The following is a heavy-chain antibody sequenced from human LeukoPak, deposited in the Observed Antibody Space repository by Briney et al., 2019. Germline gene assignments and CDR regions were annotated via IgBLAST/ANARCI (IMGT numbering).Heavy chain of an antibody. J-gene: IGHJ4*02. D-gene: IGHD6-19*01. CDR3: ARDQGGSGPTTYDY. CDR1: GFTFSRSW. Sequence: GGSLRLSCAASGFTFSRSWMHWVRQAPGKGLVWVSRINTDGSDTMYADSVKGRFTISRDNAKNTLYLQMNSLRAEDTAVYYCARDQGGSGPTTYDYWGQGNLVTVSS. CDR2: INTDGSDT. V-gene: IGHV3-74*03.